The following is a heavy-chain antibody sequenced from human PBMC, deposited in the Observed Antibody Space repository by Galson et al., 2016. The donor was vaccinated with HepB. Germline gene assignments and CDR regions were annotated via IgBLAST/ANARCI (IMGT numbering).Heavy chain of an antibody. CDR1: GFTFSSYD. Sequence: SLRLSCAASGFTFSSYDMYWVRQSPGKGLEWVAVISYDGVNENYADSVKGRFTISRDDSKDTVFLHMHSLRDEDTALYYCVKDASQGLWLEKGYFQEWGQGTLVTVSS. V-gene: IGHV3-30*18. CDR2: ISYDGVNE. CDR3: VKDASQGLWLEKGYFQE. J-gene: IGHJ1*01. D-gene: IGHD6-19*01.